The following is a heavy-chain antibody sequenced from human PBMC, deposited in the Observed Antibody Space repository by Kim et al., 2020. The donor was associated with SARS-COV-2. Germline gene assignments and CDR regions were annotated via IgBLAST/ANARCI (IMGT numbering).Heavy chain of an antibody. J-gene: IGHJ6*02. CDR1: GYNFRDFW. V-gene: IGHV5-51*01. D-gene: IGHD1-26*01. CDR3: TRLSWGAGMIFHKEHREGRQGFDV. CDR2: IYPGDSDT. Sequence: GESLKISCQGSGYNFRDFWIVWVRQMPGKGLEVMGIIYPGDSDTRYTPSFRGQVTISADNSISTAYLHWSSLKASDSAIYYRTRLSWGAGMIFHKEHREGRQGFDVWGQGTTVTVSS.